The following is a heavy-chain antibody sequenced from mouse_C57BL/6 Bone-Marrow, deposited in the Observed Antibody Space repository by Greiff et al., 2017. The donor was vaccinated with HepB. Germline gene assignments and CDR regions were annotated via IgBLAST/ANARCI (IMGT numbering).Heavy chain of an antibody. J-gene: IGHJ4*01. CDR3: ARKRDGYYVRGDAMDY. V-gene: IGHV2-9-1*01. Sequence: VMLVESGPGLVAPSQSLSITCTVSGFSLTSSAISWVRQPPGKGLEWLGVIWTGGGTTYNSALKSRLSISKANSKSQVFLKMNSLQTDDTARYYCARKRDGYYVRGDAMDYWGQGTSVTVSS. CDR1: GFSLTSSA. D-gene: IGHD2-3*01. CDR2: IWTGGGT.